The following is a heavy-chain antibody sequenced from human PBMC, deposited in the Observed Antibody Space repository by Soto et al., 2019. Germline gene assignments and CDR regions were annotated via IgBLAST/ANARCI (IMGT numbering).Heavy chain of an antibody. CDR3: GRERCRGGNCYLDPDAFGI. D-gene: IGHD2-15*01. J-gene: IGHJ3*02. CDR1: GFTSSNYW. CDR2: IKQDGSEK. V-gene: IGHV3-7*01. Sequence: EVQLVESGGGLVQPGGSLRLSCVASGFTSSNYWMTWVRQAPGKGLEWVANIKQDGSEKFYVDSVKGRFTISRDNAKNSLYLQMNSLRCEYTAVYYCGRERCRGGNCYLDPDAFGIWGQGTMVTVSS.